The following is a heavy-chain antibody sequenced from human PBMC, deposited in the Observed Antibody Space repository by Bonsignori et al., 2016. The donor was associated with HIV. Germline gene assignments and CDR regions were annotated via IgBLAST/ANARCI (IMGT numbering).Heavy chain of an antibody. CDR3: ARDHSSSSLNWFDP. D-gene: IGHD6-13*01. CDR2: IYYSGST. J-gene: IGHJ5*02. V-gene: IGHV4-59*01. Sequence: RQAPGKGLEWIGYIYYSGSTNYNPSLKSRVTISVDTSKNQFSLKLSSVTAADTAVYYCARDHSSSSLNWFDPWGQGTLVTVSS.